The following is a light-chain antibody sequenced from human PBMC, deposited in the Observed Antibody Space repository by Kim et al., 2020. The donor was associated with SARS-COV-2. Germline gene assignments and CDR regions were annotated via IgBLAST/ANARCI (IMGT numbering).Light chain of an antibody. V-gene: IGKV3-20*01. J-gene: IGKJ2*01. CDR2: AAS. Sequence: SLSPGQSPTLSCPATQKFPNCLAWYQQRPCQAPRLLIYAASNRATGVSDRFSGSGSGTDFTLTVSRLEPEDFAIYYCQQYGAPPYTFGQGTKLEI. CDR3: QQYGAPPYT. CDR1: QKFPNC.